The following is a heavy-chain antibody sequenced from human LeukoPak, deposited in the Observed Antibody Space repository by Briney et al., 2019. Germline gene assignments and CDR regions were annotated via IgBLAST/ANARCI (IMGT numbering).Heavy chain of an antibody. V-gene: IGHV1-24*01. Sequence: ASVKVSCKVSGYTLTELSMHWVRQAPGKGLEWMGGSDPEDGETIYAQKFQGRVTITADESTSTAYMELSSLRSEDTAVYYCARVGLTLQPRYFDYWGQGTLVTVSS. CDR2: SDPEDGET. CDR1: GYTLTELS. CDR3: ARVGLTLQPRYFDY. J-gene: IGHJ4*02. D-gene: IGHD3-16*01.